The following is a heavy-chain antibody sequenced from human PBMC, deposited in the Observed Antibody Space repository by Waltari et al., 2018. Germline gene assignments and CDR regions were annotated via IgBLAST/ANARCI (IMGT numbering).Heavy chain of an antibody. CDR2: IYTSGST. V-gene: IGHV4-4*07. J-gene: IGHJ5*02. CDR1: GGPISSSY. D-gene: IGHD2-15*01. Sequence: QVQLQESGPGLVKPSETLSLTCTVSGGPISSSYWRWIRHPAGTGLEWIGRIYTSGSTNYNPSLKSRVTISVDKSKNQFSLKLSSVTAADTAVYYCARDHGGYCSGGSCYYWFDPWGQGTLVTVSS. CDR3: ARDHGGYCSGGSCYYWFDP.